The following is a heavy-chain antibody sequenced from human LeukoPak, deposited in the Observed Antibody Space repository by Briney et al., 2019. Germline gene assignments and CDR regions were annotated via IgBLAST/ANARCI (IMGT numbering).Heavy chain of an antibody. CDR3: ASITMVRGVPDY. D-gene: IGHD3-10*01. CDR2: INPSGGST. CDR1: GYTFTSYY. V-gene: IGHV1-46*01. J-gene: IGHJ4*02. Sequence: ASVKVSCKASGYTFTSYYMHWVRQAPGQGLEWMGIINPSGGSTSYAQKFQGRVTMTRDMSTSTVYMELSSLRSEDTAVYYCASITMVRGVPDYWGQGTLVTVSS.